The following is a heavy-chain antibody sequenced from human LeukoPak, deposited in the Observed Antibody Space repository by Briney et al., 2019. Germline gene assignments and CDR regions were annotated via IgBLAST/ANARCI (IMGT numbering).Heavy chain of an antibody. CDR1: GFTFSSYG. D-gene: IGHD1-26*01. J-gene: IGHJ6*03. CDR3: VGGDIYYYYMDV. Sequence: GGSLRLSCAASGFTFSSYGMTWVRQAPGKGLEWVSDISGSGIRRDYADSVKGRFTISRDNSKNTLYLQMNSLRAEDTAVYYCVGGDIYYYYMDVWGKGTTVTISS. CDR2: ISGSGIRR. V-gene: IGHV3-23*01.